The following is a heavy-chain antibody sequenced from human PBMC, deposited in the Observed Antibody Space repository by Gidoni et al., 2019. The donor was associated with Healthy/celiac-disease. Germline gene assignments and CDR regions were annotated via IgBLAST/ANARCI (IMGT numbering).Heavy chain of an antibody. J-gene: IGHJ6*02. V-gene: IGHV2-5*01. D-gene: IGHD2-2*01. CDR1: GFSLSTSGVG. Sequence: QITLKESGPTLVKPTQTLTLTCTFSGFSLSTSGVGVGWIRQPPGKALEWLALIYWNDDKRYSPSLKSRLTITKDTSKNQVVLTMTNMDPVDTATYYCAHRGGGVVVPAAISYYYYGMDVWGQGTTVTVSS. CDR2: IYWNDDK. CDR3: AHRGGGVVVPAAISYYYYGMDV.